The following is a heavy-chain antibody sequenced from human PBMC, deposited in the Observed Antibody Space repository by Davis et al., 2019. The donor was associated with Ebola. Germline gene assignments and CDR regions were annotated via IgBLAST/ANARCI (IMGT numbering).Heavy chain of an antibody. Sequence: ASVKVSCKASGYTFTSYYMHWVRQAPGQGLEWMGIINPSGGSTSYAQKFQGRVTMTRDTSTSTAYMELSSLRSEDTAVYYCARRRSSWTTRNWFDPWGQGTLVTVSS. CDR2: INPSGGST. CDR3: ARRRSSWTTRNWFDP. D-gene: IGHD3/OR15-3a*01. J-gene: IGHJ5*02. CDR1: GYTFTSYY. V-gene: IGHV1-46*01.